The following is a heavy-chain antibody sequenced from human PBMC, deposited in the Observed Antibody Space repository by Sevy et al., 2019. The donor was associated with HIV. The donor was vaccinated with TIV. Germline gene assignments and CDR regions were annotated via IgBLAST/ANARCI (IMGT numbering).Heavy chain of an antibody. V-gene: IGHV3-15*01. J-gene: IGHJ4*02. CDR2: IKSKTDGGTT. Sequence: GGSLRLSCAASGFTFSNAWMSWVRQAPGKGLEWVGRIKSKTDGGTTDYAAPVKGRLTISRDDSKNKLYLQMNSLKTEDTAVYYCTTDLTPNYYGSGSYYNNDYWGQGTLVTVSS. D-gene: IGHD3-10*01. CDR3: TTDLTPNYYGSGSYYNNDY. CDR1: GFTFSNAW.